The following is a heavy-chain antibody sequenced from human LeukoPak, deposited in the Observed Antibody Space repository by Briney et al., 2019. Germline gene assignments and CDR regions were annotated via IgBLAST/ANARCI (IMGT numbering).Heavy chain of an antibody. J-gene: IGHJ4*02. D-gene: IGHD6-19*01. V-gene: IGHV3-30*04. Sequence: GGSLRLSCAASGFTFSSYAMHWVRQAPGKGLEWVAVISYDGSNKYYADSVKGRFTISRDNSKNTLYLQMNSLRAEDTAAYYCAKDWGSSGWFDYWGQGTLVTVSS. CDR3: AKDWGSSGWFDY. CDR1: GFTFSSYA. CDR2: ISYDGSNK.